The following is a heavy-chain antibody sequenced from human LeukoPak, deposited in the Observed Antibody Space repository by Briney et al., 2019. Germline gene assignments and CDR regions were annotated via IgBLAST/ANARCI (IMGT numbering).Heavy chain of an antibody. J-gene: IGHJ4*02. CDR1: GGSISSYY. D-gene: IGHD6-19*01. CDR3: ARQVAVAGKAGLDF. CDR2: IYTTGST. V-gene: IGHV4-4*07. Sequence: SETLSLTCTVSGGSISSYYWSWIRQPAGKGLEWIGRIYTTGSTNYNPSLKSRVNMSIDTSKNQFSLKLSSVTAADTAVYYCARQVAVAGKAGLDFWGQGTLVTVSS.